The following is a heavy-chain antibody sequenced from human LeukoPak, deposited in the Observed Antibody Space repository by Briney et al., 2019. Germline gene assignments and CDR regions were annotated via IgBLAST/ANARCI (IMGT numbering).Heavy chain of an antibody. CDR2: IYPGDSDT. D-gene: IGHD2-2*01. V-gene: IGHV5-51*01. J-gene: IGHJ4*02. CDR1: GYSFTSYW. CDR3: ARPYCSSTSCYHSFDY. Sequence: GESLKISCRGSGYSFTSYWIGWVRQMPGKGLEWMGIIYPGDSDTRYSPSFQGQVTISADKSISTAYLQWSSLKASDTAMYYCARPYCSSTSCYHSFDYWGQGTLVTVSS.